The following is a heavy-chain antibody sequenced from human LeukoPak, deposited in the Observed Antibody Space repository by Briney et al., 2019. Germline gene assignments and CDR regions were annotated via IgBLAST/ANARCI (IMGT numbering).Heavy chain of an antibody. Sequence: PGRSLRLSCAASGFTFSSYGMHWVRQAPGKVLVWVSHINSDGTTTNYADSVKGRFTISRDNAKNTLYLQMNSLRAEDTAVYYCVREITMLEKFGFDIWGQGTLVTVSS. CDR3: VREITMLEKFGFDI. D-gene: IGHD3-10*02. CDR1: GFTFSSYG. V-gene: IGHV3-74*01. J-gene: IGHJ3*02. CDR2: INSDGTTT.